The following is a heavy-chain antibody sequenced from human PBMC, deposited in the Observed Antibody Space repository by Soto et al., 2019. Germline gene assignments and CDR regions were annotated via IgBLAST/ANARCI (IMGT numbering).Heavy chain of an antibody. CDR3: ARIGTLDWIDAY. CDR1: GGTFRSYV. J-gene: IGHJ4*02. Sequence: QVQLVQSGAEVKKPGSSVKVSCKASGGTFRSYVTSWVRQAPGQGLEWLGGIIPMYGTTYYAQTFQGRVTISADESTSTAFMGLSSLRSEDTAVYYCARIGTLDWIDAYWGQGTLVTVSS. V-gene: IGHV1-69*12. CDR2: IIPMYGTT. D-gene: IGHD1-1*01.